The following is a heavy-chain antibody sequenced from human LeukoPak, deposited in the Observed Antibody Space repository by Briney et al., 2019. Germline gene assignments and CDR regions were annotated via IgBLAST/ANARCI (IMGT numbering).Heavy chain of an antibody. CDR3: AKTGGEVIFDY. CDR2: ISGSGGST. CDR1: GFTFNAYG. V-gene: IGHV3-23*01. D-gene: IGHD3-16*01. J-gene: IGHJ4*02. Sequence: PGGSLRLSCAASGFTFNAYGMHWVRQAPGKGLEWVSAISGSGGSTYYADSVKGRFTISRDNSKNTLYLQMNSLRAEDTAVYYCAKTGGEVIFDYWGQGTLVTVSS.